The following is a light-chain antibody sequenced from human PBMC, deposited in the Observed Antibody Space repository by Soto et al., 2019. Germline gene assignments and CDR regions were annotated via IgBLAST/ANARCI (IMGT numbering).Light chain of an antibody. V-gene: IGKV1-39*01. J-gene: IGKJ4*01. Sequence: DIKMTQSPSSLSASVLDRVTITCRSSQTISTYLHWFKQKPGKAPHLLIYAGSSLQSGVPSRFSSSGSGTDFTLTISSLQPEDFGTYYCQQTYSNFVSFGGGTKVDMK. CDR3: QQTYSNFVS. CDR2: AGS. CDR1: QTISTY.